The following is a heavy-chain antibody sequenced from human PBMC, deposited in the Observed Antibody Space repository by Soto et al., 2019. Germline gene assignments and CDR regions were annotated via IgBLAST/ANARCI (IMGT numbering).Heavy chain of an antibody. CDR3: AREERITHNYYGMDV. V-gene: IGHV3-66*01. Sequence: LKISCAASGFTVSSNYMSWVRQAPGKGLEWVSVIYSGGSTYYADSVKGRFTISRDNSKNTLYLQMNSLRAEDTAVYYCAREERITHNYYGMDVWGQGTTVSVSS. CDR1: GFTVSSNY. J-gene: IGHJ6*02. CDR2: IYSGGST. D-gene: IGHD3-10*01.